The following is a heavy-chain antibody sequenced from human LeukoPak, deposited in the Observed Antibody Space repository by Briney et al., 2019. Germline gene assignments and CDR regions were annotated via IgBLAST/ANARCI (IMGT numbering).Heavy chain of an antibody. V-gene: IGHV4-39*07. Sequence: SETLSLTCTVSGDSLRKSTFYWVWIRQPPGKGLEWIGSIYYSGGADYNPSLQSRVTISVDTSKNQFSLKLSSVTAADTAVYYCARGRWLQYPFDYWGQGTLVTVSS. CDR2: IYYSGGA. CDR3: ARGRWLQYPFDY. CDR1: GDSLRKSTFY. D-gene: IGHD5-24*01. J-gene: IGHJ4*02.